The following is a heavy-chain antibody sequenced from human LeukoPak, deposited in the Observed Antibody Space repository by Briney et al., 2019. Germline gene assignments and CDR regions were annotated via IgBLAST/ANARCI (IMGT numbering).Heavy chain of an antibody. CDR1: GDSINDYN. J-gene: IGHJ5*02. CDR2: IYYRSLP. Sequence: SETLSLTCIVSGDSINDYNWGWIRQPPGKGLEWIGNIYYRSLPKCYPAVQSRVTISVSTSENQCSLKLSSVTAADTAVYYCARRRAEGGSNGHYNWFDPWGQGTLVTVSS. D-gene: IGHD6-13*01. V-gene: IGHV4-59*08. CDR3: ARRRAEGGSNGHYNWFDP.